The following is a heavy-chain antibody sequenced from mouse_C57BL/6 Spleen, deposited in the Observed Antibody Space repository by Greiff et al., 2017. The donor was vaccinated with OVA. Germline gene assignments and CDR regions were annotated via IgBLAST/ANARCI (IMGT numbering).Heavy chain of an antibody. J-gene: IGHJ1*03. V-gene: IGHV2-9*01. CDR3: AKRDGYYLWYCDV. D-gene: IGHD2-3*01. Sequence: QVQLQQSGPGLVAPSQSLSITCTVSGFSLTSYGVDWVRQPPGKGLEWLGVIWGGGSTNYNSALMSRLSISKDNSKNQVILKMNSVQSDDTAIYYCAKRDGYYLWYCDVWGTGTTVTVSS. CDR2: IWGGGST. CDR1: GFSLTSYG.